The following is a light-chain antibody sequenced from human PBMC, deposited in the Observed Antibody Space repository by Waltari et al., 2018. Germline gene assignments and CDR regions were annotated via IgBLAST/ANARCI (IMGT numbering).Light chain of an antibody. Sequence: DIQMTQSPSSLSASVGDRVTITCRASQGISNYLAWYQQQPGKVPKLLIYAASTLQSGVPSRFSGSGSGTDFTLTISSRQPEDVATYYCQKYNSATPRTFGQGTKVEIK. CDR2: AAS. V-gene: IGKV1-27*01. CDR3: QKYNSATPRT. J-gene: IGKJ1*01. CDR1: QGISNY.